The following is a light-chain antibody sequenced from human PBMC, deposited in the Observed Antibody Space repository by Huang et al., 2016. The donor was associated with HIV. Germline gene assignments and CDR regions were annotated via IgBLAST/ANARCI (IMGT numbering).Light chain of an antibody. J-gene: IGKJ5*01. Sequence: EIVLTQSPATLSLSPGERATLSCRASQSVSRYLAWYQQKPGQAPRLLIYDASNRATGIPARFIGSGSGTDFTLTISSLEPEDFAVYYCQQRSNWPPITFGQGTRLEIK. CDR1: QSVSRY. CDR3: QQRSNWPPIT. V-gene: IGKV3-11*01. CDR2: DAS.